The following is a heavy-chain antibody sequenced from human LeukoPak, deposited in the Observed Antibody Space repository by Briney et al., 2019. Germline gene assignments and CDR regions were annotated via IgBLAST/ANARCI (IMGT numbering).Heavy chain of an antibody. J-gene: IGHJ4*02. CDR1: GFTFSSYW. D-gene: IGHD3-10*01. V-gene: IGHV3-74*01. CDR3: ARGFGSGSSIPFDY. Sequence: GGFLRLSCAASGFTFSSYWMHWVRQAPGKGLVWFSRINSDGSTTSYADSVKGRFTISRDNAKNTLYLQMNSLRAEDTAVYYCARGFGSGSSIPFDYWGQGTLVTVSS. CDR2: INSDGSTT.